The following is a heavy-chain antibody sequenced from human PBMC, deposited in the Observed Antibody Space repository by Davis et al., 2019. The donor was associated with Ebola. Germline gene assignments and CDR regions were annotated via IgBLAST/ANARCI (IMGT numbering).Heavy chain of an antibody. CDR1: GGTFSSYT. CDR2: IIPILGIA. CDR3: ARGGTLGYCSGGSCSSP. Sequence: AASVKVSCKASGGTFSSYTISWVRQAPGQGLEWMGRIIPILGIANYAQKFQGRVTITADKSTSTAYMELSSLRSEDTAVYYCARGGTLGYCSGGSCSSPWGQGTLVTVSS. V-gene: IGHV1-69*02. D-gene: IGHD2-15*01. J-gene: IGHJ4*02.